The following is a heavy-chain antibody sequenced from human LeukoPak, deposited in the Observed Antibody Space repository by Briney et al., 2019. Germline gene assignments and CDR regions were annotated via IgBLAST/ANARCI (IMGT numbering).Heavy chain of an antibody. J-gene: IGHJ4*02. CDR3: ARDAPAWSRDY. CDR2: ISGDNGDT. D-gene: IGHD2-8*02. CDR1: GYTFTSYG. V-gene: IGHV1-18*01. Sequence: ASVKVSCKASGYTFTSYGINWVRQAPGQGLEWMGRISGDNGDTNYAQEFQGRVTMSTDRSTNTAYMELRSLRSDDTAVFYCARDAPAWSRDYWGQGTLVTVSS.